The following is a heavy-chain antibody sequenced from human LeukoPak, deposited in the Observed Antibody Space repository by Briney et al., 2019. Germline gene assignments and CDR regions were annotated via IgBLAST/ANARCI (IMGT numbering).Heavy chain of an antibody. J-gene: IGHJ4*02. V-gene: IGHV1-18*01. Sequence: ASVKVSCKASGYTFTNYGISWMRQAPGQGLEWMGWITTYNGYTNYAQKFQGRVTMTTDTSTSTAYMERRSLRYDDAAVYYCARLSGSYYIFDYWGQGTLVTVSS. D-gene: IGHD1-26*01. CDR3: ARLSGSYYIFDY. CDR1: GYTFTNYG. CDR2: ITTYNGYT.